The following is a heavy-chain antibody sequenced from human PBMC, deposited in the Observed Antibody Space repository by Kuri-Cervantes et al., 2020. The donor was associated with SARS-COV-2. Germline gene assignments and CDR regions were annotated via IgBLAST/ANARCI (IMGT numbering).Heavy chain of an antibody. CDR1: GHTFTGYY. D-gene: IGHD3-22*01. J-gene: IGHJ3*02. Sequence: ASVKVSCKASGHTFTGYYMHWARQAPGQGLEWMGWINPNSGGTNYAQKFQGWVTMTRDTSISTVYMEPSRLGSDDTAVYFCARSTTFRRLVVISQGGAFEIWGQGTMVTVSS. V-gene: IGHV1-2*04. CDR2: INPNSGGT. CDR3: ARSTTFRRLVVISQGGAFEI.